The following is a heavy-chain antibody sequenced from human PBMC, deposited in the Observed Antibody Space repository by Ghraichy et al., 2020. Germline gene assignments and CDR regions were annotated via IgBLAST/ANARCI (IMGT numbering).Heavy chain of an antibody. CDR2: ISSSSSSYI. J-gene: IGHJ3*02. CDR3: ARGLRAGVDI. D-gene: IGHD3-16*01. Sequence: LSLTCAASGFTFSSYSMNWVRQAPGKGLEWVSSISSSSSSYIYYADSVKGRFTISRDNAKNSLYLQMNSLRAEDTAVYYCARGLRAGVDIWGQGTMVTVSS. V-gene: IGHV3-21*01. CDR1: GFTFSSYS.